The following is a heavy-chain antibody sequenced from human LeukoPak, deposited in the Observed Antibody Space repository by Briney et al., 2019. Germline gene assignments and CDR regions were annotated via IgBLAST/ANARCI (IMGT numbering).Heavy chain of an antibody. CDR3: ARDPGGYCSSTSCYPGYDAFDI. Sequence: GGSLRLSCAASGFTVSSNYMSWVRQAPGKGLEWVSVIYSGGSTYYADSVKGRFTISRHNSRNTLYLQMNSLRAEDTAVYYCARDPGGYCSSTSCYPGYDAFDIWGQGTMVTVSS. V-gene: IGHV3-53*01. CDR2: IYSGGST. J-gene: IGHJ3*02. CDR1: GFTVSSNY. D-gene: IGHD2-2*01.